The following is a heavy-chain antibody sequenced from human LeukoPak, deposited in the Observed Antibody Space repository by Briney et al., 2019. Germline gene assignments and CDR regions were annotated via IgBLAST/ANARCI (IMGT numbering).Heavy chain of an antibody. D-gene: IGHD4-17*01. V-gene: IGHV3-11*01. Sequence: GGSLRLSCAASGFSFGDFYINWIRQAPGKALEWVAFISGPGTTIHYADSVRGRFTISRDNAKSSLSLQINSLRVEDTAIYYCARTADGEFDVWGQGTLVTVSS. J-gene: IGHJ4*02. CDR3: ARTADGEFDV. CDR1: GFSFGDFY. CDR2: ISGPGTTI.